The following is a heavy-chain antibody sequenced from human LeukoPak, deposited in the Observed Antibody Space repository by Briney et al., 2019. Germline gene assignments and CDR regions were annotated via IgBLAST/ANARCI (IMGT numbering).Heavy chain of an antibody. CDR3: AEDLGGQDY. CDR2: IVVGSGDT. CDR1: GFTFTSSA. Sequence: SVKVSCKASGFTFTSSAVQWVRQARGQRPEWIGRIVVGSGDTNYAQSFHERVTITRDMSTSTAYMDMSSLTSEDTAVYFCAEDLGGQDYWGQGTLVTVSS. J-gene: IGHJ4*02. D-gene: IGHD4-23*01. V-gene: IGHV1-58*01.